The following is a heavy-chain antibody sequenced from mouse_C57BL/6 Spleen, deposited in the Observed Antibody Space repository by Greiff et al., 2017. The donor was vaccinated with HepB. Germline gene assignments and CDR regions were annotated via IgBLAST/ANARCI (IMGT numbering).Heavy chain of an antibody. Sequence: VQLQQSGAELVKPGASVKLSCKASGYTFTEYTIHWVKQRSGQGLEWIGRFYTGSGSIKYNEKFKDKATLTADKSSSTVYMELSRLTSEDSAVYFCAIHQLGYGNFWYFDVWGTGTTVTVSS. J-gene: IGHJ1*03. CDR1: GYTFTEYT. V-gene: IGHV1-62-2*01. CDR2: FYTGSGSI. CDR3: AIHQLGYGNFWYFDV. D-gene: IGHD2-1*01.